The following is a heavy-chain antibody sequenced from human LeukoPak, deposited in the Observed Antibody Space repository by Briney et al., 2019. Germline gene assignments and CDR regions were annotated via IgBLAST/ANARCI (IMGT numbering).Heavy chain of an antibody. CDR3: ARDLLFGYSGYDLYFDY. J-gene: IGHJ4*02. CDR1: GYTFTIYY. D-gene: IGHD5-12*01. CDR2: INPSGGST. Sequence: ASVSVSYKASGYTFTIYYMHWVRQAPGQGLEWMGVINPSGGSTSYAQKFQGRVTITRDTSTSTVYMELSGLRSEDTAVYYCARDLLFGYSGYDLYFDYRGQGTLVTVSS. V-gene: IGHV1-46*01.